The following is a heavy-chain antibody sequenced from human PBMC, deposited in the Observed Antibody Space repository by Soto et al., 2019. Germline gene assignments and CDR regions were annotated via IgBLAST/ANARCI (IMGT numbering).Heavy chain of an antibody. V-gene: IGHV4-30-2*02. Sequence: PSETLSITCAVSRGSISSSGYSWSWFRQPPGKGLEWIGYMYHSGSTYYNPSLKSRVTISIDRSKNQFSLKLSSVTAADTAVYYCVRLPWADYGGIFDPWGQGTLVTVS. CDR2: MYHSGST. D-gene: IGHD4-17*01. CDR1: RGSISSSGYS. CDR3: VRLPWADYGGIFDP. J-gene: IGHJ5*02.